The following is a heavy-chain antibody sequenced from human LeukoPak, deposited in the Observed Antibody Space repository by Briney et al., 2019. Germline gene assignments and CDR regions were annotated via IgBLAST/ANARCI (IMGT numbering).Heavy chain of an antibody. CDR2: ISNDGSNI. V-gene: IGHV3-30*03. CDR1: GFIFSNHG. Sequence: PGRSLRLSCAASGFIFSNHGMHWVRQAPGKGLEWVALISNDGSNIYYADSVKGRFTISRDNSKNTLYLQMNAVRAEDTAVYYCARDKRYCTSGRCWGVQFGPWGQGTLVTVSS. J-gene: IGHJ5*02. CDR3: ARDKRYCTSGRCWGVQFGP. D-gene: IGHD2-8*01.